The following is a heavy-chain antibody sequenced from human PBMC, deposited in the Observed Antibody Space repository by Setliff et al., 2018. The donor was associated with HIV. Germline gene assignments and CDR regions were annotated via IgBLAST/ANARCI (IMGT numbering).Heavy chain of an antibody. Sequence: GGSLRLSCAASGFTFSSSSMNWVRQAPGKGLEWVSSITSSSNYIYYADSAKGRFTISRDNAKNSLYLQMNSLRAEDTAMYYCARDRRRYDIVTLHYMDVWGKGTTVTVSS. CDR3: ARDRRRYDIVTLHYMDV. CDR2: ITSSSNYI. V-gene: IGHV3-21*01. CDR1: GFTFSSSS. D-gene: IGHD2-15*01. J-gene: IGHJ6*03.